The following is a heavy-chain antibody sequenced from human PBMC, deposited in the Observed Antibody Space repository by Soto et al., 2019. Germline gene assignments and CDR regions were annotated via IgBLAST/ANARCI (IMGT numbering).Heavy chain of an antibody. CDR1: GYTFSRFG. V-gene: IGHV1-18*01. CDR3: AKNGQPPYYYYGMDV. D-gene: IGHD2-8*01. CDR2: ISGYNGDT. J-gene: IGHJ6*02. Sequence: ASVKVSCKASGYTFSRFGISWVRQAPGQGLEWMGWISGYNGDTKYAQKVQGRVTMTIDTSTYTAYMELRSLTSDDTAIYYCAKNGQPPYYYYGMDVWG.